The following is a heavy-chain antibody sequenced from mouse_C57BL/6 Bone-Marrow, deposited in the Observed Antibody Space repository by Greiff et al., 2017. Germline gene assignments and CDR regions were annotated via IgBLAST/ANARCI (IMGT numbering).Heavy chain of an antibody. CDR2: INPSNGGT. J-gene: IGHJ1*03. CDR1: GYTFTSYW. CDR3: ARSDWDWYFDV. D-gene: IGHD4-1*01. V-gene: IGHV1-53*01. Sequence: QVQLQQPGTELVKPGASVKLSCKASGYTFTSYWMHWVKQRPGQGLEWIGNINPSNGGTNYNEKFKSKATMTADKSSSTAYMQLSSLTSEDSAVYYCARSDWDWYFDVWGTGTTVTVSS.